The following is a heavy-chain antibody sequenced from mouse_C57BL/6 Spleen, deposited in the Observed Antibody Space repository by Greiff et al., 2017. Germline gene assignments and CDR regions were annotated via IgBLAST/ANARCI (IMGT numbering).Heavy chain of an antibody. CDR2: INPSSGYT. J-gene: IGHJ2*01. CDR1: GYTFTSYW. V-gene: IGHV1-7*01. CDR3: ARTYYSKWGFDY. Sequence: VQVVESGAELAKPGASVKLSCKASGYTFTSYWMHWVKQRPGQGLEWIGYINPSSGYTKYNQKFKDKATLTADKSSSTAYMQLSSLTYEDSAVYYCARTYYSKWGFDYWGQGTTLTVSS. D-gene: IGHD2-5*01.